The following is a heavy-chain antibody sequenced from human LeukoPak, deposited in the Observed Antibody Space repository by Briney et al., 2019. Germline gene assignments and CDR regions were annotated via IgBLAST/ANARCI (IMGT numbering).Heavy chain of an antibody. V-gene: IGHV1-46*01. Sequence: ASVKVSCKASGYTFTSYDINWVRQAPGQGLEWMGIINPSGGSTSYAQKFQGRVTMTRDMSTSTVYMELSSLRSEDTAVYYCARDSSSSLFDYWGQGTLVTVSS. D-gene: IGHD6-6*01. CDR3: ARDSSSSLFDY. CDR2: INPSGGST. J-gene: IGHJ4*02. CDR1: GYTFTSYD.